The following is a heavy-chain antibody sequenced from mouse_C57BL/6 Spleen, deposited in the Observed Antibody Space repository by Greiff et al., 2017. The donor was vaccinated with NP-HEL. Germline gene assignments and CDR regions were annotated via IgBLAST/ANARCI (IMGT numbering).Heavy chain of an antibody. D-gene: IGHD3-2*02. J-gene: IGHJ3*01. CDR3: AKGEGDSSGSFAY. V-gene: IGHV1-52*01. CDR2: IDPSDSET. Sequence: QVQLQQPGAELVRPGSSVKLSCKASGYTFTSYWMHWVKQRPIQGLEWIGNIDPSDSETHYNQKFKDKATLTVDKSSSTAYMQLSSLTSEDSAVYYCAKGEGDSSGSFAYWGQGTLVTVSA. CDR1: GYTFTSYW.